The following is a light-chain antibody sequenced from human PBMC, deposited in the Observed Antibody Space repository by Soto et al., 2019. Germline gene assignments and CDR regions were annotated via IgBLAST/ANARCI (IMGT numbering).Light chain of an antibody. Sequence: IQMTQSPSSLSASVGDRVTITCRASQGISTYLNWYHQKPGKAPKLLIYAASSLQSGVPSRFSGSGSETDFTLTISSLQPEDFATYSCQQSYSTTWTFAQGTKVDIK. J-gene: IGKJ1*01. CDR3: QQSYSTTWT. V-gene: IGKV1-39*01. CDR1: QGISTY. CDR2: AAS.